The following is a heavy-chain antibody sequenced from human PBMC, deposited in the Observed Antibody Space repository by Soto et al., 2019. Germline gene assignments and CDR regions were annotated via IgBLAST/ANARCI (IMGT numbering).Heavy chain of an antibody. Sequence: QLQLQESGPGLVKPSETLSLTCTVSGGSISSSSYYWGWIRQPPGKGLEWIGSISYSGSTYYNPSLNSRVTISVDTSKNQFSLKLSSVTAADTAVYYCARQYYYDSSGYYPHYYYGMDVWGQGTTVTVSS. D-gene: IGHD3-22*01. CDR1: GGSISSSSYY. J-gene: IGHJ6*02. CDR3: ARQYYYDSSGYYPHYYYGMDV. V-gene: IGHV4-39*01. CDR2: ISYSGST.